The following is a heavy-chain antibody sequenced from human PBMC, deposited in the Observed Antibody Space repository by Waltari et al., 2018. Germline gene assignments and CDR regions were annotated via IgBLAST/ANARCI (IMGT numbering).Heavy chain of an antibody. Sequence: QVQLQESAPGLVKPSGTLSLTCAVSGGSINSSNWWSWVRQPPGQGLEWIGEIYQSESTNYNPSLKSRITISIDKSKNQFSLRLSSVTAADTAVYYCARGDSSGYFDYWGQGTLVTVSS. D-gene: IGHD3-22*01. V-gene: IGHV4-4*02. J-gene: IGHJ4*02. CDR1: GGSINSSNW. CDR3: ARGDSSGYFDY. CDR2: IYQSEST.